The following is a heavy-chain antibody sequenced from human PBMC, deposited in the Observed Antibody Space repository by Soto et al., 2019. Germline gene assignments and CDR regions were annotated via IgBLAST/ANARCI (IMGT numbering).Heavy chain of an antibody. CDR3: ASQSGYSSGCFWFDP. CDR1: GGSFSGYY. Sequence: SETLSLTCAVYGGSFSGYYWSWIRQPPGKGLEWIGEINHSGSTNYNPSLKGRVTISVDTSKNQFSLKLSSVTAADTAVYYCASQSGYSSGCFWFDPWGQGTLVTVPQ. J-gene: IGHJ5*02. V-gene: IGHV4-34*01. CDR2: INHSGST. D-gene: IGHD6-19*01.